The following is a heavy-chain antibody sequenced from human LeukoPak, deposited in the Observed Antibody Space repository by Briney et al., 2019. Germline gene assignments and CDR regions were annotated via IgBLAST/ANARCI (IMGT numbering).Heavy chain of an antibody. CDR2: IYYSGST. Sequence: PSETLSLTCTVSGGSISSYYWSWIRQPPGKGLEWIGYIYYSGSTNYNPSLKSRVTISVDTSKNQFSLKLSSVTAADTAVYYCARLVSASSRPADFDYWGQGTLVTVSS. CDR3: ARLVSASSRPADFDY. CDR1: GGSISSYY. D-gene: IGHD6-13*01. J-gene: IGHJ4*02. V-gene: IGHV4-59*08.